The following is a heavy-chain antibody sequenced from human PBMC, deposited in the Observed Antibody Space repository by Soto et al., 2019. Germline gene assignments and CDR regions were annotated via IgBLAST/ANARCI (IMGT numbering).Heavy chain of an antibody. Sequence: GGSLRLSCAASGFTFSSYEMNWVRQAPGKGLEWVSYISGSGSTIYYADSVKGRFTISRDNAKNSLYLQMNSLRAEDTAVYYCARGGPGYYDSSGYYYKNYFDYWGQGTLVTVSS. D-gene: IGHD3-22*01. CDR1: GFTFSSYE. V-gene: IGHV3-48*03. CDR2: ISGSGSTI. CDR3: ARGGPGYYDSSGYYYKNYFDY. J-gene: IGHJ4*02.